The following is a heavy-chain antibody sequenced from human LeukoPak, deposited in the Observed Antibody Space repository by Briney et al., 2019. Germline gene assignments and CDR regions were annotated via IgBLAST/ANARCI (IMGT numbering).Heavy chain of an antibody. V-gene: IGHV3-74*01. CDR3: AREPLTLARSYWYFDL. J-gene: IGHJ2*01. CDR2: INSDGSSA. Sequence: GGSLRLSCAASGFTFSSYWMHWVRQAPGKGQVWVSRINSDGSSASYADSVKGRFTISRDNAKNTLCLQMNSLRAEDTAVYYCAREPLTLARSYWYFDLWGRGTLVTVSS. CDR1: GFTFSSYW.